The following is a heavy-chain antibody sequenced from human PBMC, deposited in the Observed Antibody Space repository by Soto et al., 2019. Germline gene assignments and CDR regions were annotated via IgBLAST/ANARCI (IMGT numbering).Heavy chain of an antibody. Sequence: SETLSLTCAVYGGSFSGYYWSWIRQPPGKGLEWIGEINHSGSTNYNPSLKSRVTISVDTSKNQFSLKLSSVTAADTAVYYCARGRRVTIRNAPNWFEPWGQGTLVTVSS. V-gene: IGHV4-34*01. J-gene: IGHJ5*02. CDR1: GGSFSGYY. D-gene: IGHD3-3*01. CDR2: INHSGST. CDR3: ARGRRVTIRNAPNWFEP.